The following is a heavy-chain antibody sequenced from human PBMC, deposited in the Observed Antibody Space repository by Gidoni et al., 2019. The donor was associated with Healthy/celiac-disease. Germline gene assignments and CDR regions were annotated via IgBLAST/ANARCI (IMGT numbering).Heavy chain of an antibody. V-gene: IGHV1-3*01. CDR2: INAGNGNT. CDR3: ARRLPAGEEGHWFDP. Sequence: QVQLVQSGAEVKKPGASVTVSCKASGYTFTSYAMHWVRQAPGQRLEWMGWINAGNGNTKYSQKFQGRVTITRDTSASTAYMELSSLRSEDTAVYYCARRLPAGEEGHWFDPWGQGTLVTVSS. D-gene: IGHD6-19*01. J-gene: IGHJ5*02. CDR1: GYTFTSYA.